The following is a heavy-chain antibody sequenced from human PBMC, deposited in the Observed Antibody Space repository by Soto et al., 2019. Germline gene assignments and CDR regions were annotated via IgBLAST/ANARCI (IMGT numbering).Heavy chain of an antibody. CDR2: ISYDGSNK. Sequence: QVQLVESGGGVVQPGRSLRLSCAASGFTFSSNGMHWVRQAPGKGLEWVAVISYDGSNKYYADSVKGRFTISRDNFKNTLYLQMNRLSAEVKAVYYCAKDQCYEYSYGPVGGMDVWGQGTTVTVSS. CDR3: AKDQCYEYSYGPVGGMDV. J-gene: IGHJ6*02. CDR1: GFTFSSNG. V-gene: IGHV3-30*18. D-gene: IGHD5-18*01.